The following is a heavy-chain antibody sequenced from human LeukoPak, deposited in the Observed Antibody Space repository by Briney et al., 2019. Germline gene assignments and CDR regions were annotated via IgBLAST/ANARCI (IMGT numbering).Heavy chain of an antibody. J-gene: IGHJ4*02. CDR2: INAGNGNT. D-gene: IGHD1-26*01. Sequence: ASVTVSCKASGYTFTSYAMHWVRQAPGQRLEWMGWINAGNGNTKYSQKFQGRVTITRDTSASTAYMELSSLRSEDTAVYYCARGRQWELLLRDWGQGTLVTVSS. CDR1: GYTFTSYA. V-gene: IGHV1-3*01. CDR3: ARGRQWELLLRD.